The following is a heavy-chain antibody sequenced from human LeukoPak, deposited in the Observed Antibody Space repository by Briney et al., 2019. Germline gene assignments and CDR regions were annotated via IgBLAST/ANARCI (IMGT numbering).Heavy chain of an antibody. J-gene: IGHJ4*02. CDR1: GXTFTSYY. V-gene: IGHV1-46*01. CDR2: INPRNAST. D-gene: IGHD6-13*01. Sequence: KVSXKAXGXTFTSYYMHWVRQAPGQGLEWMGIINPRNASTNYAQKFQGRVTMTRDTSTSTVYMELYSLRSEDTAVYYCAISRYSSSWYYFDYWGQGTLVTVSS. CDR3: AISRYSSSWYYFDY.